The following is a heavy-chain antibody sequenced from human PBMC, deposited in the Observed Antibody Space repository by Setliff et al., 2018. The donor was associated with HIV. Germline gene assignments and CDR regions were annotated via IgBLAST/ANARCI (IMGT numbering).Heavy chain of an antibody. CDR3: ARGLIVGATTGYYYYYMDV. Sequence: SETLSLTCTVSGGSISRYFWNWIRQPPGKGLEWIGYLDTRGRAIYNPSLKSRVTISVDTSKNQFSLKLSSVTAADTAVYYCARGLIVGATTGYYYYYMDVWGKGTTVTVSS. D-gene: IGHD1-26*01. CDR2: LDTRGRA. V-gene: IGHV4-4*08. CDR1: GGSISRYF. J-gene: IGHJ6*03.